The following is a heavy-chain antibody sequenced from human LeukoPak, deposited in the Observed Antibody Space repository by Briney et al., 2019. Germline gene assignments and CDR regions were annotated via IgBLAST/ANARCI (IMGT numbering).Heavy chain of an antibody. CDR3: ARDPGMGATDY. CDR2: ISGSGGST. CDR1: GFTFSSYA. J-gene: IGHJ4*02. V-gene: IGHV3-23*01. D-gene: IGHD1-26*01. Sequence: GGSLRLSCAASGFTFSSYAMSWVRQAPGKGLEWVSAISGSGGSTYYADSVKGRFTISRDNAKNSLYLQMNSLRAEDTAVYYCARDPGMGATDYWGQGTLVTVSS.